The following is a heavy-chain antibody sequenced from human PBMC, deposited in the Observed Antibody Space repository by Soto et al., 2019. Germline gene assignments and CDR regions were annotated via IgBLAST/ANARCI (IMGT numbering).Heavy chain of an antibody. Sequence: SETLSLTCAVYGGSFSGYYWIWIRQPPGKGLEWIGEINHSGSTNYNPSLKSRVTISVDTSKNQFSLKLSSVTAADTAVYYCARGRYSSGWLAKAWFDPWGQGTLVTVSS. CDR2: INHSGST. D-gene: IGHD6-19*01. J-gene: IGHJ5*02. CDR1: GGSFSGYY. CDR3: ARGRYSSGWLAKAWFDP. V-gene: IGHV4-34*01.